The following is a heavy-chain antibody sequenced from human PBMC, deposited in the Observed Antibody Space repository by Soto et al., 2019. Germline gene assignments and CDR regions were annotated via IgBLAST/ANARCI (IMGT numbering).Heavy chain of an antibody. CDR2: IIPIFGTA. D-gene: IGHD6-13*01. CDR3: ARGPMRQQLVLPYYFDY. V-gene: IGHV1-69*01. J-gene: IGHJ4*02. CDR1: GGTFSSYA. Sequence: QVQLVQSGAEVKKPGSSVKVSCKASGGTFSSYAISWVRQAPGQGLEWMGGIIPIFGTANYAQKFQGRVTITADESTSTAYMELSSLRSEDTAVYYCARGPMRQQLVLPYYFDYWCQGTLVTVSS.